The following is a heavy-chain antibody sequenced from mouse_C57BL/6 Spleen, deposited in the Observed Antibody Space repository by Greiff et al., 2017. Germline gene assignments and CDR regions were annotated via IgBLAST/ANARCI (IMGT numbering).Heavy chain of an antibody. Sequence: QVQLQQPGAELVKPGASVKLSCKASGYTFTSYWMHWVKQRPGQGLEWIGMIHPNSGSTNYNEKFKSKATLTVDKSSSTAYMQLSSLTSEDSAVYYCATCDGPLGYFDVWGTGTTVTVSS. CDR2: IHPNSGST. V-gene: IGHV1-64*01. J-gene: IGHJ1*03. D-gene: IGHD2-3*01. CDR3: ATCDGPLGYFDV. CDR1: GYTFTSYW.